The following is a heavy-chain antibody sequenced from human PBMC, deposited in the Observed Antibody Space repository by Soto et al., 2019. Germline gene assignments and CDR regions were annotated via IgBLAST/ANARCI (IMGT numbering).Heavy chain of an antibody. Sequence: QVQLQESGPGLVKTSETLSLTCTVSGGPFGGYYWSWIRQPPGKGLEWIGYVHSGGPTRYNPSLATRVTMSIDTSTNQSSLSLSSVTAADSGVYFCAKGVMASSWYNWFDPWGQGTLVAVTS. D-gene: IGHD6-13*01. CDR2: VHSGGPT. V-gene: IGHV4-59*01. CDR3: AKGVMASSWYNWFDP. J-gene: IGHJ5*02. CDR1: GGPFGGYY.